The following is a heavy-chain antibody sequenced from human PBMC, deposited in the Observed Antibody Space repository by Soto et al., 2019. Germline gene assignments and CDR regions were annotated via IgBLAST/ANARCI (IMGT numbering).Heavy chain of an antibody. V-gene: IGHV4-30-4*01. CDR2: IYYSGST. CDR1: GGSISSGDYY. CDR3: AREKSLRITMVVVVGEAFDI. D-gene: IGHD3-22*01. Sequence: PSETLSLTCTVSGGSISSGDYYWSWIRQPPGKGLEWIGYIYYSGSTYYNPSLKSRVTISVDTSKNQFSLKLSSVTAADTAVYYCAREKSLRITMVVVVGEAFDIWGQGTMVTVSS. J-gene: IGHJ3*02.